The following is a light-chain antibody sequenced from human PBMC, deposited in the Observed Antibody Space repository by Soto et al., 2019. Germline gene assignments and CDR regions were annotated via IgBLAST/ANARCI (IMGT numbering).Light chain of an antibody. V-gene: IGLV2-14*01. J-gene: IGLJ1*01. Sequence: QSVLTQPASVSGSPGQSIAISCTGTSSDVGGYNFVSWYQQHPDKAPKLIVYEVTHRPSGVSNRFSGSKSGNTASLTISGLQGEDEAEYYCSSLSGGNIRVFGTGTKVTVL. CDR3: SSLSGGNIRV. CDR2: EVT. CDR1: SSDVGGYNF.